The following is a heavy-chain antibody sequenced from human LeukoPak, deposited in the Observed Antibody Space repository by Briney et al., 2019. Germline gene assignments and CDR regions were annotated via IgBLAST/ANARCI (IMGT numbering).Heavy chain of an antibody. CDR2: IKQDGSEK. J-gene: IGHJ3*02. CDR1: GFTFSSYW. D-gene: IGHD3-22*01. CDR3: ARDGYYDRPDAFDI. Sequence: GGSLRLSCAASGFTFSSYWMSWVRQAPGKGLEWVANIKQDGSEKYYVDSVKGRFTISRDNAKNSLYLQMNSLRAEDTAVYYCARDGYYDRPDAFDIWGQGTTVTVSS. V-gene: IGHV3-7*01.